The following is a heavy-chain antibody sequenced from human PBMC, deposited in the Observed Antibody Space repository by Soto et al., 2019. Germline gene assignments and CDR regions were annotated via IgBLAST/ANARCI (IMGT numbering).Heavy chain of an antibody. CDR1: GFIYSSCA. Sequence: QVQLVESGGGVVQPGSSLRLSCSASGFIYSSCAMHWVRQVPGKGLEWLAVVSHDGTLYPYADSVRGRFTISRDNSRKMLYLQMNSLRPDDTAVYYCVKDRSDTWSFDNWGQGTLVTVSS. D-gene: IGHD2-8*02. CDR2: VSHDGTLY. V-gene: IGHV3-30*18. CDR3: VKDRSDTWSFDN. J-gene: IGHJ4*02.